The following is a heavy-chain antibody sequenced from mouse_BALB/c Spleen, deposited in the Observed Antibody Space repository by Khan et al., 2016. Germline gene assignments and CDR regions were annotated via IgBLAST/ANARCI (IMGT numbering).Heavy chain of an antibody. CDR1: GFTFSSYG. CDR2: ISTGGSYT. V-gene: IGHV5-6*01. Sequence: EVELVESGGDLVKPGGFLKLSCAASGFTFSSYGMSWVRQTPDKRLEWVATISTGGSYTYYPDSMKGRFTISRDNANNTLYLQMSSPKSEDTAIXYCARQRKYGSTYRWYFDVWGAGTTVAVSS. J-gene: IGHJ1*01. CDR3: ARQRKYGSTYRWYFDV. D-gene: IGHD1-1*01.